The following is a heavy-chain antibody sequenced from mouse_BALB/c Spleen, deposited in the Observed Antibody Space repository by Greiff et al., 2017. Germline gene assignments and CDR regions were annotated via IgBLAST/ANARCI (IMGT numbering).Heavy chain of an antibody. CDR1: GYTFTDYE. J-gene: IGHJ2*01. CDR3: TRSWLGFDY. Sequence: QVHVKQSGAELVRPGASVTLSCKASGYTFTDYEMHWVKQTPVHGLEWIGAIDPETGGTAYNQKFKGKATLTADKSSSTAYMELRSLTSEDSAVYYCTRSWLGFDYWGQGTTLTVSS. V-gene: IGHV1-15*01. CDR2: IDPETGGT. D-gene: IGHD1-1*02.